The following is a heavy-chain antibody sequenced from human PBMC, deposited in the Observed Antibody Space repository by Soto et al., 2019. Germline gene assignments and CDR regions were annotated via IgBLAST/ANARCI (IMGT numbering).Heavy chain of an antibody. Sequence: GGSLRLSCAASGFTFTAFGLHWVRQAPGKGLEWVGLISFDGTTKYFADSVRGRFTISRDNSKNMLFLQLNGLRVEDTAVYYCARHRDGGTYTYIDHWGPGTLVTVSS. CDR1: GFTFTAFG. CDR2: ISFDGTTK. J-gene: IGHJ4*02. V-gene: IGHV3-30-3*01. D-gene: IGHD3-10*01. CDR3: ARHRDGGTYTYIDH.